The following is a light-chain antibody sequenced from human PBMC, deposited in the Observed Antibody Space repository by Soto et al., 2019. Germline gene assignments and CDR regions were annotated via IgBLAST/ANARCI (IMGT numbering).Light chain of an antibody. CDR3: QHYNNYSGT. CDR2: EAS. CDR1: QTVSSR. V-gene: IGKV1-5*03. J-gene: IGKJ1*01. Sequence: DIQMTQSPATLSGSVGERATITCRASQTVSSRLAWYQQKPGKAPRLLIYEASTMETGIPARFSGSGSGTEFTLTISSLQPDDFAAYYCQHYNNYSGTFGQGTKVDIK.